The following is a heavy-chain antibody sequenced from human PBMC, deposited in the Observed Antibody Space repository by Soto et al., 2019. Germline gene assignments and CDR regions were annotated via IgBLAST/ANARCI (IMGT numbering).Heavy chain of an antibody. J-gene: IGHJ6*02. CDR2: IYYGGIT. Sequence: QVQLQESGPGLVKPSETLSLTCNVFGGSISNGDYYWSWIRQPPGKGLQYIGYIYYGGITNYNPSLKSRLTMSIDRSANHFSLTLTSVTAADTAVYYCARVSGHYYYGVDVWGQGTTVIVSS. CDR1: GGSISNGDYY. V-gene: IGHV4-30-4*01. CDR3: ARVSGHYYYGVDV.